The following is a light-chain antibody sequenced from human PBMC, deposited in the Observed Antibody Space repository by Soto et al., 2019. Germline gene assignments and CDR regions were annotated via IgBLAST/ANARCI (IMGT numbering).Light chain of an antibody. CDR3: QQSYSAWT. J-gene: IGKJ1*01. Sequence: SSLSASVGDRVTITCRASQSISSYLNWYQQKPGKAPKLLIYAASSLQSGVPSRFSGSGSGTEFTLTISSLQPEDFATYYCQQSYSAWTFGQGTKV. CDR1: QSISSY. CDR2: AAS. V-gene: IGKV1-39*01.